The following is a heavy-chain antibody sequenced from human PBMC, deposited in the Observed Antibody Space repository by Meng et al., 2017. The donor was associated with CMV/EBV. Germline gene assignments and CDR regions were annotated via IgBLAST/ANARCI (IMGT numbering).Heavy chain of an antibody. J-gene: IGHJ4*02. CDR1: GFTFSSYS. V-gene: IGHV3-21*01. CDR3: ARYEGRRSFDY. D-gene: IGHD2-8*01. Sequence: GESLKISCAASGFTFSSYSMNWVRQAPGKGLEWVSSISSSSSYIYYADSVKGRFTISRDNAKNSLYLQMNSLGAEDTAVYYCARYEGRRSFDYWGQGTLVTVSS. CDR2: ISSSSSYI.